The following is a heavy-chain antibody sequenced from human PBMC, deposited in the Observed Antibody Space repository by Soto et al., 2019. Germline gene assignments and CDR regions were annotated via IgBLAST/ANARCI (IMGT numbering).Heavy chain of an antibody. Sequence: GASVKVSCKASGYTFTGYYMHWVRQAPGQGLEWMGWINPNSGGTNYAQKFQGWVTMTRDTSISTAYMELSRLRSDDTAVYYCARESRVSAVAGFYYGMDVWGQGTTVTVSS. CDR3: ARESRVSAVAGFYYGMDV. D-gene: IGHD6-19*01. CDR2: INPNSGGT. CDR1: GYTFTGYY. J-gene: IGHJ6*02. V-gene: IGHV1-2*04.